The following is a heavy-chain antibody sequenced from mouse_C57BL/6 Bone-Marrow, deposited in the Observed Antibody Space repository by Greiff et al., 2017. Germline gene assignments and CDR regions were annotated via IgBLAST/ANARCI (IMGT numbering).Heavy chain of an antibody. V-gene: IGHV5-6*01. CDR1: GFTFSSYG. Sequence: DVQLQESGGDLVKPGGSLKLSCAASGFTFSSYGMSWVRQTPDKRLEWVATISSGGSYTYYPDSVKGRFTISRDNAKNTLYLQMSSLKSEDTAMYYCASKDYWGQGTTLTGSS. CDR3: ASKDY. CDR2: ISSGGSYT. J-gene: IGHJ2*01.